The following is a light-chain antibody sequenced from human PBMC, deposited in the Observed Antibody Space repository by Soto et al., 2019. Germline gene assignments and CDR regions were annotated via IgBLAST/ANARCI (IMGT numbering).Light chain of an antibody. CDR2: DVS. CDR3: SSYTSSSTYVV. V-gene: IGLV2-14*01. J-gene: IGLJ2*01. CDR1: SSDVGGYHY. Sequence: HSALTQPASVSGSPGQSITISCTGTSSDVGGYHYVSWYQQHPGKAPKLMIYDVSNRPSWVSNRFSGAKSGNTASLTISGLQAEDEDDYYCSSYTSSSTYVVFGGGTKLTVL.